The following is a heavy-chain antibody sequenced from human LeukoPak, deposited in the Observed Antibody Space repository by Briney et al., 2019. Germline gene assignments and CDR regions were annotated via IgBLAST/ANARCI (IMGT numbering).Heavy chain of an antibody. CDR3: ANRISGSSS. D-gene: IGHD3-10*01. CDR1: GFTFSSYE. V-gene: IGHV3-23*01. J-gene: IGHJ5*02. Sequence: SGGSLRLSCAASGFTFSSYEMNWVRQAPGKGLEWVSAISSGGGNTDYADSVKGRFTISRDNSKNTVFLQMNSLRAEDTGVYYCANRISGSSSWGQGTLVTVSS. CDR2: ISSGGGNT.